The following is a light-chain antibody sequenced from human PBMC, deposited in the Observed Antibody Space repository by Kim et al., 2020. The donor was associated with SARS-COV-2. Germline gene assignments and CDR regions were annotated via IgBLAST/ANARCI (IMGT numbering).Light chain of an antibody. CDR1: LLAKKS. CDR3: FSAADNKGV. Sequence: SVPPGTTARSTCSGDLLAKKSARCFPQKPGQAPVGLIYNRNERPSGIPERFSGSSSGTTVTLTISGAQVEDEADYYCFSAADNKGVFGGGTKLTVL. CDR2: NRN. V-gene: IGLV3-27*01. J-gene: IGLJ3*02.